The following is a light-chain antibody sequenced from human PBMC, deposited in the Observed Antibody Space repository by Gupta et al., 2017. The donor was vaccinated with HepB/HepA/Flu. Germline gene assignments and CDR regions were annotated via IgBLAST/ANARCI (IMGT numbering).Light chain of an antibody. CDR3: QQEGRSPLT. CDR2: DAS. CDR1: QTISNDY. V-gene: IGKV3D-20*01. J-gene: IGKJ1*01. Sequence: EIVLTQSPATLSLSPGERATLSCGASQTISNDYLAWYQQKPGLAPRLLIYDASRRATGIPARFSGSGSGTEFTLIINRREPEDFAVYYCQQEGRSPLTFGQGTKVEIK.